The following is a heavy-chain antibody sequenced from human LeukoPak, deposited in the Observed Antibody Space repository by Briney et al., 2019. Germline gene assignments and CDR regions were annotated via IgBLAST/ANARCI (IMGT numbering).Heavy chain of an antibody. CDR3: ASGFDYGDSPGY. CDR2: ISSSSSYI. J-gene: IGHJ4*02. CDR1: GFTFSSYS. Sequence: GGSLRLSCAASGFTFSSYSMNWVRQAPGKGLEWVSSISSSSSYIYYADSVKGRFTISRDNAKNSLYLQMNSLRAEGTAVYYCASGFDYGDSPGYWGQGTLVTVSS. V-gene: IGHV3-21*01. D-gene: IGHD4-17*01.